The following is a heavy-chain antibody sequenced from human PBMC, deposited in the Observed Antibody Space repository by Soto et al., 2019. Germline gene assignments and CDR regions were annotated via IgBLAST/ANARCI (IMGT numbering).Heavy chain of an antibody. CDR1: VFTVISNY. J-gene: IGHJ6*02. CDR3: AKDEVRTPSLYAMDV. V-gene: IGHV3-53*05. D-gene: IGHD3-10*01. CDR2: IYSGGST. Sequence: PGWSLRLSCASSVFTVISNYMSWVRQAPGKGLEWVSVIYSGGSTYYADSVKGRFTISRDNSKNTLYLQMNSLRVEDTAVYYCAKDEVRTPSLYAMDVWGQGTTVTVSS.